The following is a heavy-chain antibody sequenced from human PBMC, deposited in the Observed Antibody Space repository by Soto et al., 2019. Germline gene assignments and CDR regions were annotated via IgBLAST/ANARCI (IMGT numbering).Heavy chain of an antibody. CDR3: AHVYWVAAGIRYYIDY. J-gene: IGHJ4*02. D-gene: IGHD1-1*01. V-gene: IGHV2-5*02. CDR2: IYWDDDK. Sequence: QITLKESGPTLVKPTQTLTLTCTFSGFSLTTDAVGVGWIRQPPGKALEWLALIYWDDDKRYSPGQKSRLTITKDASRSQVVLTLTNMDPADTATYYCAHVYWVAAGIRYYIDYWGQGTLVTVSS. CDR1: GFSLTTDAVG.